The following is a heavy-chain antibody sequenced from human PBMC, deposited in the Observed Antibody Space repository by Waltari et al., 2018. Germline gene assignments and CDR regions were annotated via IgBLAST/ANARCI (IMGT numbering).Heavy chain of an antibody. J-gene: IGHJ3*01. V-gene: IGHV1-69*04. D-gene: IGHD6-13*01. CDR1: GNTFHRYA. CDR2: IVPVLQMT. CDR3: ALSPQQLLAFDF. Sequence: QVQVMQSGAEMKQPGSSVKAPCTVSGNTFHRYAVSWVRQAPGQGLEWMGRIVPVLQMTNYAQRFRGRITLTASTSATTAFMDLSGLRSEDTAVYYCALSPQQLLAFDFWGQGTMVTVSS.